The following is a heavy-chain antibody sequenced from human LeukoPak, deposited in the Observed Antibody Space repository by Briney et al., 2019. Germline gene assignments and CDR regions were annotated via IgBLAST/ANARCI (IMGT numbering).Heavy chain of an antibody. J-gene: IGHJ5*02. CDR3: ARDVPCSGGSCYSYNWFDP. D-gene: IGHD2-15*01. V-gene: IGHV1-46*01. CDR2: INPSGGST. CDR1: GYTFTSYY. Sequence: ASVKVSFKASGYTFTSYYMHWVRQAPGQGLEWMGIINPSGGSTSYAQKFQGRVTMTRDTSTSTVYMELSSLRSEDTAVYYCARDVPCSGGSCYSYNWFDPWGQGTLVTVSS.